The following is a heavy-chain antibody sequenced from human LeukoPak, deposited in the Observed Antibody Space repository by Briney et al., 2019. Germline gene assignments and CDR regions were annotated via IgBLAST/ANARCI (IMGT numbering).Heavy chain of an antibody. D-gene: IGHD3-22*01. Sequence: SETLSLTCTVSGGSISSYYWSWIWQPPGKGLEWIEYIYYGGSTNYNPSLKSRVTISVDTSKNQFSLKLSSVTAADTAVCYCARMGSSGYYYYNWFDPWGQGTLVTVSS. CDR1: GGSISSYY. CDR2: IYYGGST. V-gene: IGHV4-59*01. CDR3: ARMGSSGYYYYNWFDP. J-gene: IGHJ5*02.